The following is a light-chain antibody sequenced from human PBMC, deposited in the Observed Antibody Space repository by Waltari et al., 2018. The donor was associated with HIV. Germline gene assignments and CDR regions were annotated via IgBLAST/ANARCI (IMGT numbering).Light chain of an antibody. CDR1: SSNIGSYY. Sequence: QSVLTQPPSASGTPGQRVTISCSGSSSNIGSYYVYWYQQLPGTAPKLLIYRNNQRPSGVPDRCSGSKSGTSASLTSSGLRSEDEDDYYCAAWDGSHVVFGGGTKLTVL. J-gene: IGLJ2*01. V-gene: IGLV1-47*01. CDR2: RNN. CDR3: AAWDGSHVV.